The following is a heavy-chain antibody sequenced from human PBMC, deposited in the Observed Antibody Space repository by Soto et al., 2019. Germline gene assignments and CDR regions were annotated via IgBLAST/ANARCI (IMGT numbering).Heavy chain of an antibody. V-gene: IGHV3-30*18. CDR1: GFTFSSYG. CDR3: AKDRSQGIAVAGRFYYYVMDV. D-gene: IGHD6-19*01. J-gene: IGHJ6*02. CDR2: ISYDGSNK. Sequence: GGSLRLSCAASGFTFSSYGMHWVRQAPGKGLEWVAVISYDGSNKYYADSVKGRFTISRDNSKNTLYLQMNSLRAEDTAVYYCAKDRSQGIAVAGRFYYYVMDVWGQGTTVTVSS.